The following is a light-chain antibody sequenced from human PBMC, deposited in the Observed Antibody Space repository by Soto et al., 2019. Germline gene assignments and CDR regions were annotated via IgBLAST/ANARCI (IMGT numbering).Light chain of an antibody. J-gene: IGKJ2*01. Sequence: EIVLTQSPATLSLSPGERATLSCRASQSINRHLAWYRQKPGQAPRLLIYDASNRATGIPARFSGSGSGTDFTLTISSLEPDDFATYYCQQYKDYVYTFGQGTKVESK. CDR2: DAS. V-gene: IGKV3-11*01. CDR1: QSINRH. CDR3: QQYKDYVYT.